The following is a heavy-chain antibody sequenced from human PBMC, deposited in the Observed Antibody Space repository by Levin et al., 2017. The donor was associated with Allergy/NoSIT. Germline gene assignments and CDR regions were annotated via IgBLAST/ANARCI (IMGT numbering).Heavy chain of an antibody. D-gene: IGHD3-3*01. J-gene: IGHJ6*03. CDR1: GFTFSSYE. Sequence: AGGSLRLSCAASGFTFSSYEMNWVRQAPGKGLEWVSYISSSGSTIYYADSVKGRFTISRDNAKNSLYLQMNSLRAEDTAVYYCAREHSYYDFWSGHYYYYMDVWGKGTTVTVSS. V-gene: IGHV3-48*03. CDR3: AREHSYYDFWSGHYYYYMDV. CDR2: ISSSGSTI.